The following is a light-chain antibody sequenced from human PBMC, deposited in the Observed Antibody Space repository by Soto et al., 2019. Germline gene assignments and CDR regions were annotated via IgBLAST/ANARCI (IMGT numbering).Light chain of an antibody. J-gene: IGKJ5*01. Sequence: EIVMTQSPDTLSLSPGQRATLSCRASQSVSIKLAWYQQKLGQAPRLLIYYTSTRATGIPARFSGSGSGTEFTLTISSLQSEDFAVYYCQQYNNWPPITFGQGTRLEIK. CDR3: QQYNNWPPIT. CDR1: QSVSIK. CDR2: YTS. V-gene: IGKV3-15*01.